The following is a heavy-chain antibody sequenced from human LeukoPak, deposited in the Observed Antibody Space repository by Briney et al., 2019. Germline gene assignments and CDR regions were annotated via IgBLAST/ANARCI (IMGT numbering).Heavy chain of an antibody. Sequence: ASVKVSCKASGYGFTGYYMHWVRQAPGQGLEWMGWINPNSGDTNYAQKFQGRVTMTRDTSISTAYMELSRLRSDDTAVYYCARVRYRLAETYIDYWGQGTLVTVSS. CDR3: ARVRYRLAETYIDY. CDR1: GYGFTGYY. CDR2: INPNSGDT. V-gene: IGHV1-2*02. D-gene: IGHD3-16*01. J-gene: IGHJ4*02.